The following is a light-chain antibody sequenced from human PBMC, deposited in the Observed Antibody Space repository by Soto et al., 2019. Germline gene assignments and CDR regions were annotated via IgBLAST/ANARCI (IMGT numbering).Light chain of an antibody. CDR1: SSNIGVDYD. CDR3: QSYDSSLSGLEV. V-gene: IGLV1-40*01. J-gene: IGLJ1*01. CDR2: GNS. Sequence: QSVLTQPHSVSGAPGQRVTISCTGTSSNIGVDYDVQWYQQLPGTAPKLLIYGNSNRPSGVPDQFSGSKSGTSASLASTGLQAEEEADYSCQSYDSSLSGLEVFGTGTKVTVL.